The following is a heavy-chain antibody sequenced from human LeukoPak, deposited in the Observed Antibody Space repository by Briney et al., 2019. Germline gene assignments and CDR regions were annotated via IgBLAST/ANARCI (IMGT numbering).Heavy chain of an antibody. D-gene: IGHD3-16*02. V-gene: IGHV3-23*01. CDR3: AIPGPSYRRFDH. J-gene: IGHJ4*02. CDR2: ISTSGSST. Sequence: GGSLRLSCAASGFTFSSYAMSWVRQAPVQGLERVSAISTSGSSTYYADSVKGRFTISRDNSKNTLYLQMNSLRVEDTAVYYCAIPGPSYRRFDHWGQGTLVTVSS. CDR1: GFTFSSYA.